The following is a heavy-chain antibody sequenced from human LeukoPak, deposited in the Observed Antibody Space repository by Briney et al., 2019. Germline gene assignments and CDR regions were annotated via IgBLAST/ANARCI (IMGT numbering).Heavy chain of an antibody. V-gene: IGHV3-30*04. CDR3: ARDAGGCSSTSCYADWFDP. J-gene: IGHJ5*02. CDR2: ISYEGSNK. Sequence: GRSLRLSCAASGFTFSSYAMHWVRQAPGKGLEWVAVISYEGSNKYYADSVKGRFTISRDNSKNTLYLQMNSLRAEDTAVYYCARDAGGCSSTSCYADWFDPWGQGTLVTVSS. CDR1: GFTFSSYA. D-gene: IGHD2-2*01.